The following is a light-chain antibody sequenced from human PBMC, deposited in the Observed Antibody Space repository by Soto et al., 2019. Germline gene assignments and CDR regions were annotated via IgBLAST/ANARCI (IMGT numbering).Light chain of an antibody. CDR1: QTVSNS. Sequence: EIVLTQSPATLSLSPGERATLSCRASQTVSNSLAWYQQKPGQAPRLLMYDVSNRATGIPARFSGSGSGTDFTLTISSLEPEDFAVYYCQLRSNWPLWTFGQGTKVEIK. CDR3: QLRSNWPLWT. V-gene: IGKV3-11*01. J-gene: IGKJ1*01. CDR2: DVS.